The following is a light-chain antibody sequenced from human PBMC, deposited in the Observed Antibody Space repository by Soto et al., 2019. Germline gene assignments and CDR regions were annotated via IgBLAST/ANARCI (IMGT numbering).Light chain of an antibody. V-gene: IGKV1-27*01. CDR1: QDIRNF. CDR3: QKYSSVPV. J-gene: IGKJ3*01. CDR2: AAS. Sequence: DIQMTQSPTSLSASVGDRVTITCRASQDIRNFVAWYQQKPGKAPKLLIYAASTLQSGVPSRFSGSGSWTDFTLTIDSRQPEDVATYSCQKYSSVPVFGPGTKVEIK.